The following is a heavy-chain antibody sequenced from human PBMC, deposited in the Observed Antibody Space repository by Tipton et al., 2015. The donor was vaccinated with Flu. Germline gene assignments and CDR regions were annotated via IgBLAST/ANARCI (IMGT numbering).Heavy chain of an antibody. CDR2: VSPDGAGT. CDR3: VRVGRGSYYFDY. CDR1: GYTFIVYY. Sequence: QLVQSGADLKKPGASVRVSCKTSGYTFIVYYLHWVRLAPGQGLEWMGWVSPDGAGTKLAQNFQGRVTLTTDTSINTAYMDLTGLTSDDTAIYYCVRVGRGSYYFDYWGQGTLVSVSS. D-gene: IGHD3-10*01. J-gene: IGHJ4*02. V-gene: IGHV1-2*02.